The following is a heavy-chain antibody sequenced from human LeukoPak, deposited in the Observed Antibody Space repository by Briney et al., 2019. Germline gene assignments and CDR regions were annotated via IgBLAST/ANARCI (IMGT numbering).Heavy chain of an antibody. D-gene: IGHD6-19*01. CDR1: GYTFTSYY. J-gene: IGHJ4*02. Sequence: PGASVKVSCKASGYTFTSYYMHWVRQAPGQGLEWMGRINPNSGGTNYAQKFQGRVTMTRDTSISTAYMELSRLRSDDTAVYYCARDLRQWLVLPGYWGQGTLVTVSS. V-gene: IGHV1-2*06. CDR2: INPNSGGT. CDR3: ARDLRQWLVLPGY.